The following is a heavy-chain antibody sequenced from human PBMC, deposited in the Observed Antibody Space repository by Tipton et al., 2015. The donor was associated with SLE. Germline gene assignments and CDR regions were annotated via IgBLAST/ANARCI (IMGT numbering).Heavy chain of an antibody. V-gene: IGHV4-34*01. CDR2: INHSGST. CDR3: ARVSQWLVSYYFDH. D-gene: IGHD6-19*01. Sequence: GLVKPSETLSLTCAVYGGSFSGYYWSWIRQPPGKGLEWIGEINHSGSTNYNPSLKSRVTISVDTSKNQFSLKLSSVTAADTAVYYCARVSQWLVSYYFDHWGQGTLVTVSS. CDR1: GGSFSGYY. J-gene: IGHJ4*02.